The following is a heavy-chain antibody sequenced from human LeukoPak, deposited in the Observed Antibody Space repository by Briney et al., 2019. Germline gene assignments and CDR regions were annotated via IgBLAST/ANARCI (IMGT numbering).Heavy chain of an antibody. D-gene: IGHD3-10*01. CDR3: ARDSDYFGSD. J-gene: IGHJ4*02. CDR2: ISSSSSTI. CDR1: GFTFSSYS. Sequence: GSLRLSCAASGFTFSSYSMLWVRQAPGKGLEWVSYISSSSSTIYYADSVKGRFTISRDNAKNSLYLQMNSLRAEDTAVYYCARDSDYFGSDWGQGTLGPVSS. V-gene: IGHV3-48*01.